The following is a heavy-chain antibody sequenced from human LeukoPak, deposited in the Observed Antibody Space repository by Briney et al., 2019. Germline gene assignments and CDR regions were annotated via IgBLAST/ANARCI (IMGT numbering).Heavy chain of an antibody. J-gene: IGHJ6*02. CDR3: ARDRRRAAGDYGMDV. V-gene: IGHV1-69*13. CDR1: GGTFSSYA. D-gene: IGHD6-13*01. Sequence: SVKVSCKASGGTFSSYAISWVRQAPGQGLEWMGGIIPILGTANYAQKFQGRVTITADESTSTAYMELSSLRSEDTAVYYCARDRRRAAGDYGMDVWGQGTTVTVSS. CDR2: IIPILGTA.